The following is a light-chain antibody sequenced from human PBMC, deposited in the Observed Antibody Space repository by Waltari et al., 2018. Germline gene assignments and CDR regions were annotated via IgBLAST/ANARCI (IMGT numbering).Light chain of an antibody. CDR3: SSYTSISTWV. CDR1: STDIISDNH. V-gene: IGLV2-14*03. Sequence: QSALTQPASVSGSPGPSITLSCTATSTDIISDNHVSWYQQHPGKAPKVMIYDVNNRPAGVSDRFSGSRSGNTASLTVSGLQAEDEADYYCSSYTSISTWVFGGGTKLTVV. CDR2: DVN. J-gene: IGLJ3*02.